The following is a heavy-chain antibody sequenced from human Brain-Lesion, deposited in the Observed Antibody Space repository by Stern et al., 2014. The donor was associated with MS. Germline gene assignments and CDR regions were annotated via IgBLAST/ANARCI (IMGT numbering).Heavy chain of an antibody. J-gene: IGHJ3*02. CDR1: GFRFSSYA. CDR3: AKGVWGSYLNAFDM. CDR2: ISGSGGST. D-gene: IGHD3-16*02. Sequence: EVQLLESGGGFVQPGGSLRLSCAASGFRFSSYAMSWVRQTPGKGLEWVSGISGSGGSTYYADSVKGRFTISRDKSKNTLFLQMNSLRAEDTAVYYCAKGVWGSYLNAFDMWGQGTMGTVSS. V-gene: IGHV3-23*01.